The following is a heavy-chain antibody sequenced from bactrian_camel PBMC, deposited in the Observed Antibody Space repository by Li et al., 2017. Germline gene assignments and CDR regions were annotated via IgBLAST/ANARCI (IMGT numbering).Heavy chain of an antibody. Sequence: HVQLVESGGGSVQVGGTLRLSCLASRSTVSISRMAWFRQAPGKEREGLAVIRSDGILAYKESVRGRFTISQDNAKNTMYLHMNNLEPEDTGVYYCAADLVGQICDLRAPGRGTGYWGQGTQVTVS. V-gene: IGHV3S55*01. CDR2: IRSDGIL. J-gene: IGHJ6*01. D-gene: IGHD7*01. CDR3: AADLVGQICDLRAPGRGTGY. CDR1: RSTVSISR.